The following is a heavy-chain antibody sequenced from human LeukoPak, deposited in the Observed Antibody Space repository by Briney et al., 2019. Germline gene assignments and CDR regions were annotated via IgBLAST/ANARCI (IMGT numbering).Heavy chain of an antibody. CDR2: ISGSGSTI. CDR1: GFTFSDYY. J-gene: IGHJ4*02. CDR3: AKVAALYYYDSSGYYYPDGMGYFDY. V-gene: IGHV3-11*04. D-gene: IGHD3-22*01. Sequence: GGSLRLSCAASGFTFSDYYISWIRQAPGKGLEWVSYISGSGSTIYYADSVKGRFTISRDNSKNTLYLQMNSLRAEDTAVYYCAKVAALYYYDSSGYYYPDGMGYFDYWGQGTLVTVSS.